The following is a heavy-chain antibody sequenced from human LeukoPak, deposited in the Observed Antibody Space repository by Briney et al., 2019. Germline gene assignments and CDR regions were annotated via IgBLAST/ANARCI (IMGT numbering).Heavy chain of an antibody. Sequence: SETLSLTCSISGDSVSGFYWSWIRQPAGKGLEWIGRIYTSGNTRDTSTKYNPSLKSRVSMSVDTSKNQFSLKLRSVTAADTATYYYAIDTFSSGWWDYSDYWGQGILVAVSS. CDR2: IYTSGNTRDTST. V-gene: IGHV4-4*07. J-gene: IGHJ4*02. CDR1: GDSVSGFY. D-gene: IGHD6-19*01. CDR3: AIDTFSSGWWDYSDY.